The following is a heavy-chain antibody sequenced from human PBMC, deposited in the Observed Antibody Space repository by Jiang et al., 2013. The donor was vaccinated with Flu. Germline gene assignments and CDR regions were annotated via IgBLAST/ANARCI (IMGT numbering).Heavy chain of an antibody. CDR3: AKGEGDTFSLSFDY. Sequence: QLVESGGGLVQPGGSLRLSCAASGFTFSNYAMNWVRQAPGKGLEWVSIIGASGGGPYYADSVKGRFTISRDNSKNTLYLQMNSLRVEDTAIYYCAKGEGDTFSLSFDYWGQGTLATV. CDR1: GFTFSNYA. CDR2: IGASGGGP. D-gene: IGHD2-21*02. J-gene: IGHJ4*02. V-gene: IGHV3-23*04.